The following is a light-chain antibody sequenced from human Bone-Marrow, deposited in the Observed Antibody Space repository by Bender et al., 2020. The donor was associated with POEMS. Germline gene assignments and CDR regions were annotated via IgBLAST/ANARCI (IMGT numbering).Light chain of an antibody. V-gene: IGLV2-14*03. Sequence: SALTQPASVSGSPGQSITISCTGTSNDVGGYDFVSWYQQHPGKAPKLLIYDVNNRPSGVSNRFSGSKSGNTASLTISGLQAEDETDYYCSSFTTTSALVFGGGTRLTVL. CDR2: DVN. CDR1: SNDVGGYDF. J-gene: IGLJ3*02. CDR3: SSFTTTSALV.